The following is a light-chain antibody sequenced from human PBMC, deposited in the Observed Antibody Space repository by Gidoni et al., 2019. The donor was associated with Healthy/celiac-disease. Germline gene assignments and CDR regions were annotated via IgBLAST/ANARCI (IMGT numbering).Light chain of an antibody. CDR3: QQSYSTLSVT. CDR1: QSISSY. V-gene: IGKV1-39*01. Sequence: DIQMTQSPSSLSASVGDRVTITCRASQSISSYLNWYHQKPGKAPKLLIYAASSLQSGVPSRFSGSGSGTDFTLTISSLQPEDFATYYCQQSYSTLSVTFGQGTKVEIK. CDR2: AAS. J-gene: IGKJ1*01.